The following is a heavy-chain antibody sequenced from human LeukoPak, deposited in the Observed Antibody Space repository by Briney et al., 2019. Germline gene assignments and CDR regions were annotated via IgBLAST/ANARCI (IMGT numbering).Heavy chain of an antibody. V-gene: IGHV4-39*07. Sequence: SETLSLTCTVSGGSISSSSYYWGWIRQPPGKGLEWIGSIYYSGSTYYNPSLKSRVTISVDTPKNQFSLKLSSVTAADTAVYYCAREINSVTMIVVVITSSHYFDYWGQGTLVTVSS. J-gene: IGHJ4*02. CDR2: IYYSGST. D-gene: IGHD3-22*01. CDR1: GGSISSSSYY. CDR3: AREINSVTMIVVVITSSHYFDY.